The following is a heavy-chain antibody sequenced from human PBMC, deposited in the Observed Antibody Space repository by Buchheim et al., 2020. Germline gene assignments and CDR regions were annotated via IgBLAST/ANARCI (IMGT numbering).Heavy chain of an antibody. V-gene: IGHV3-48*03. Sequence: EVQLVESGGGLVQPGGSLRLSCAASGFTFSSYEMNWVRQAPGKGLEWVSYISSSGSTIYYADSVKGRFTISSNNAKNSLYLQMNSLRAEDTAVYYCARWGRHYDVWSGYLTFDYWGQGTL. CDR1: GFTFSSYE. D-gene: IGHD3-3*01. J-gene: IGHJ4*02. CDR2: ISSSGSTI. CDR3: ARWGRHYDVWSGYLTFDY.